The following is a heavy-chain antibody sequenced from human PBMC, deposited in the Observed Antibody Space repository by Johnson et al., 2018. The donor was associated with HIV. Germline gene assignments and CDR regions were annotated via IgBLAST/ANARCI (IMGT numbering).Heavy chain of an antibody. CDR1: GFTVSSNY. CDR2: VYNSGPT. J-gene: IGHJ3*02. V-gene: IGHV3-53*01. D-gene: IGHD3-10*01. Sequence: VQLVESGGGLIQPGGSLRLSCAGSGFTVSSNYMSWVRQASGKGLEWVSVVYNSGPTYYGDSVKGRFTIPRDNSKNTLYLQMNSLRAEDTALDYCARERSLVRGVMPGAFDIWGQGTMVTVSS. CDR3: ARERSLVRGVMPGAFDI.